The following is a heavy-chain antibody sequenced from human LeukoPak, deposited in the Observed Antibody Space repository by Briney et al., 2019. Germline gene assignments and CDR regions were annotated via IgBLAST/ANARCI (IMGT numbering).Heavy chain of an antibody. J-gene: IGHJ4*02. Sequence: PGGSLRLSCAASGFTFSSYWMHWVRRAPGKGLVWVSRINSDGSSTSYADSVKGRFTISRDNAKNTLYLQMNSLRAEDTAVYYCARGPLGGSYLYYFDCWGQGTLVTVSS. D-gene: IGHD1-26*01. CDR3: ARGPLGGSYLYYFDC. CDR1: GFTFSSYW. V-gene: IGHV3-74*01. CDR2: INSDGSST.